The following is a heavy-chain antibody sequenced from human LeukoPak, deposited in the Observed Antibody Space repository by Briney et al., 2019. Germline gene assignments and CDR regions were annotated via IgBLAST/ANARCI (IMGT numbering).Heavy chain of an antibody. Sequence: SETLSLTCAVSGGSISNAIYSWSWVRQPPGKGLEWIGYIHHSGRTFYNPALNSRVTIAVDKSRNQFSLKLRSVTAADTAVYYCAREDPMYGWLDPWGQGTLVSVSS. CDR1: GGSISNAIYS. CDR3: AREDPMYGWLDP. CDR2: IHHSGRT. D-gene: IGHD2-8*01. V-gene: IGHV4-30-2*01. J-gene: IGHJ5*02.